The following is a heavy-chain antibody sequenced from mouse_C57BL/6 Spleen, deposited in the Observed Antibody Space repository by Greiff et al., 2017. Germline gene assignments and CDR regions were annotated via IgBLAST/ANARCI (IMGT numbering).Heavy chain of an antibody. D-gene: IGHD2-1*01. Sequence: VQLQQSGPELVKPGASVKISCKASGYSFTSYYIHWVKQRPGQGLEWIGWIYPGSGNTKYNEKFKGKATLTADTSSSTAYLQLSSLTSEDSAVYYCARSNYCWYFDVWGTGTTVTVSS. CDR3: ARSNYCWYFDV. V-gene: IGHV1-66*01. CDR1: GYSFTSYY. J-gene: IGHJ1*03. CDR2: IYPGSGNT.